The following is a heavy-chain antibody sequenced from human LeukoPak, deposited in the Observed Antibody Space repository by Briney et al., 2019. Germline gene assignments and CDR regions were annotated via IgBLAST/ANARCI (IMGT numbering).Heavy chain of an antibody. CDR1: GFTFSNYW. Sequence: GGSLRLSCAASGFTFSNYWMGWVRQAPGKRPEWVANMNIDGSEKYYADSVKGRFTISRDNSKNTLYVQMNSLRAEDTAVYYCAKGHYYGSGSLDYWGQGTLVTVSS. D-gene: IGHD3-10*01. CDR3: AKGHYYGSGSLDY. V-gene: IGHV3-7*03. CDR2: MNIDGSEK. J-gene: IGHJ4*02.